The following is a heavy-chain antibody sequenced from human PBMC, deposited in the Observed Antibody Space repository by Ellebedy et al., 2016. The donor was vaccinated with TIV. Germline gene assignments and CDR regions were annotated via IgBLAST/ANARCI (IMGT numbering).Heavy chain of an antibody. CDR1: GGSISSSSYY. CDR2: IYYSGST. Sequence: MPSETLSLTCTVSGGSISSSSYYWGWIRQPPGKGLEWIGSIYYSGSTYYNPSLKSRVTISVDTSKNQFSLKLSSVTAADTAVYYCARWWGGYASTYNWFDPWGQGTLVTVSS. D-gene: IGHD5-12*01. V-gene: IGHV4-39*01. CDR3: ARWWGGYASTYNWFDP. J-gene: IGHJ5*02.